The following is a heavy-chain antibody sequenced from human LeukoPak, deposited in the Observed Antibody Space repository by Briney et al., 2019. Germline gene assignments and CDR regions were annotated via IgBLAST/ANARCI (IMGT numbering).Heavy chain of an antibody. Sequence: APVKVSCKASGYTVTNYYMHWVRQAPGQGLEWMGMINPSISSRTYAQKFQGRVTVTSDTSTSTVYMEVSGLRSEDTAIYYCARSGMWFSTNDWGQGTLVTVSS. CDR1: GYTVTNYY. J-gene: IGHJ4*02. V-gene: IGHV1-46*01. CDR2: INPSISSR. CDR3: ARSGMWFSTND. D-gene: IGHD2-21*01.